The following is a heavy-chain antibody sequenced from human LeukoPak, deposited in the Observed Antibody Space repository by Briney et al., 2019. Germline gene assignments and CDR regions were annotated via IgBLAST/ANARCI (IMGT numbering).Heavy chain of an antibody. CDR1: GGSVSSGAYY. D-gene: IGHD6-13*01. J-gene: IGHJ4*02. V-gene: IGHV4-39*07. CDR3: ARMGPAAAGIID. Sequence: SETLSLTCTVSGGSVSSGAYYWGWIRQPPGKGLEWIGCIYYSGTTYYNPSLKSRVTMSVDTSQNQFSLKLNSVTAADTAVFYCARMGPAAAGIIDWGQGTLVTVSS. CDR2: IYYSGTT.